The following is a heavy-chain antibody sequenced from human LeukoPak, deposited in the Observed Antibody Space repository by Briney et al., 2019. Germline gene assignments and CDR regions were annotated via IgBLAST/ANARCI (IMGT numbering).Heavy chain of an antibody. CDR1: VXTFSSYS. V-gene: IGHV3-33*08. CDR2: VWCDGNGK. J-gene: IGHJ4*02. CDR3: VSVLTVTFDS. D-gene: IGHD4-17*01. Sequence: RGALRLSCAASVXTFSSYSLHWDRQTQHEGLGWMVRVWCDGNGKFYADSLKARFTISRENSKNTVYLQMNSLRPEETAVYYCVSVLTVTFDSWGQGNLVTVSS.